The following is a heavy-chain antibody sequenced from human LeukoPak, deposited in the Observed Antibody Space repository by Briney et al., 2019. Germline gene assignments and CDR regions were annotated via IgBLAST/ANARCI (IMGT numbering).Heavy chain of an antibody. J-gene: IGHJ5*02. CDR2: ISAYNGNT. V-gene: IGHV1-18*01. Sequence: ASVKVSCKASGYTFTSYGISWVRQAPGQGLEWMGWISAYNGNTNYALKLQGRVTMTTDTSTSTAYMELRSLRSDDTAVYYCARDLNCSGGSCYSGWFDPWGQGTLVTVSS. D-gene: IGHD2-15*01. CDR3: ARDLNCSGGSCYSGWFDP. CDR1: GYTFTSYG.